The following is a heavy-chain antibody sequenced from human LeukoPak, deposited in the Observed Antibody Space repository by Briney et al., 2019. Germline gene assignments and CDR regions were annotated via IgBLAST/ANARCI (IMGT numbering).Heavy chain of an antibody. CDR2: IYSDNT. V-gene: IGHV3-53*05. D-gene: IGHD6-19*01. Sequence: GGSLRLSCTVSGFTVSSNSMSWVRQAPGKGLEWVSFIYSDNTHYSDSVKGRFTISRDNSKNTLYLQMNSLRSDDTAVYYCARGGNSGWRTPNDDYWGQGTLVTVSS. CDR1: GFTVSSNS. CDR3: ARGGNSGWRTPNDDY. J-gene: IGHJ4*02.